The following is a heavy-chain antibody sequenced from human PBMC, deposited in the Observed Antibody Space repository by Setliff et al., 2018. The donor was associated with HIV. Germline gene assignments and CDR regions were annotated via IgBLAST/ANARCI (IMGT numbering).Heavy chain of an antibody. CDR2: ISSSGTT. J-gene: IGHJ4*02. D-gene: IGHD3-22*01. Sequence: PSETLSLTCVVSDDSFSNYDWTWIRQSPGKALEWIGYISSSGTTNYNPSLRSRVTISMETSNTRFSLWLRSATAADTATYFCARLGRAIDDSGSSLRLDFWGQGMLVTVSS. CDR3: ARLGRAIDDSGSSLRLDF. CDR1: DDSFSNYD. V-gene: IGHV4-4*09.